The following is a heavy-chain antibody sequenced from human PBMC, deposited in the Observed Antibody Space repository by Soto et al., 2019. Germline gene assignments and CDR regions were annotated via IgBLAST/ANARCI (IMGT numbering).Heavy chain of an antibody. D-gene: IGHD5-12*01. CDR2: IYYSGST. CDR1: GDSISSSY. V-gene: IGHV4-59*01. Sequence: SETLSLTCSVSGDSISSSYWSWIRQPPGKGLEWIGYIYYSGSTNYNPSLKSRVTISLDTSKNQFSLKVSSVTAAGTAVYYCARGYDWFDPWGQGTLVTVSS. CDR3: ARGYDWFDP. J-gene: IGHJ5*02.